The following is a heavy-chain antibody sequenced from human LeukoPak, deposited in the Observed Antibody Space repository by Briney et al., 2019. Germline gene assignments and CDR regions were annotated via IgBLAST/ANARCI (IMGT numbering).Heavy chain of an antibody. Sequence: PGGSLRLSCAASGFTFRKYWMLWVRQAPRKGLESVSRINTDGTVTTYADSVKGRFTVSRDNADNTMFLQMNSVRDEDTAVYYCATKQWLAPPPDSWGQGTPVTVSS. CDR3: ATKQWLAPPPDS. CDR2: INTDGTVT. D-gene: IGHD6-19*01. J-gene: IGHJ4*02. CDR1: GFTFRKYW. V-gene: IGHV3-74*01.